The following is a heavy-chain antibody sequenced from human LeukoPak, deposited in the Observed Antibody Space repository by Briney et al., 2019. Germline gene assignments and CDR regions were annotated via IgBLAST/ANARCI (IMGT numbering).Heavy chain of an antibody. Sequence: SVKVSCKASGGTFSSYAISWVRQAPGQGLEWMGRIIPILGIANYAQKFQGRVTITADKSTSTAYMELSSLRSEDTAVYYCAREGIAAAGTLTYFDYWAREPWSPSPQ. D-gene: IGHD6-13*01. CDR2: IIPILGIA. V-gene: IGHV1-69*04. CDR3: AREGIAAAGTLTYFDY. J-gene: IGHJ4*02. CDR1: GGTFSSYA.